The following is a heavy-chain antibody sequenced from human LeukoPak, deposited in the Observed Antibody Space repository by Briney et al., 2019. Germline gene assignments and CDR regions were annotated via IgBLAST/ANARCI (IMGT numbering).Heavy chain of an antibody. CDR3: ARGDGGYGY. CDR1: GGSFSGYY. D-gene: IGHD1-1*01. Sequence: SETLSLTCAVYGGSFSGYYWSCIRHPRGKGLEWIGEINHSGSTNYNPSLKTRVTISVDTSKNQFSLKLSSVTAADTAVYYCARGDGGYGYWGQGTLVTVSS. CDR2: INHSGST. V-gene: IGHV4-34*01. J-gene: IGHJ4*02.